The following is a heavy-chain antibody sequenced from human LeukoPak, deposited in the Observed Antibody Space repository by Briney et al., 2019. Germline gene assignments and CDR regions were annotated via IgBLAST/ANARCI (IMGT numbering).Heavy chain of an antibody. Sequence: PSETLSLTCTVSGGSISSYYWSWIRQPPGKGLEWIGYIYYSGSTNYNPSLKSRVTTSVDTSKNQFSLKLSSVTAADTAVYYCARGTYYYYYGMDVWGQGTTVTVSS. V-gene: IGHV4-59*01. CDR2: IYYSGST. CDR3: ARGTYYYYYGMDV. CDR1: GGSISSYY. J-gene: IGHJ6*02.